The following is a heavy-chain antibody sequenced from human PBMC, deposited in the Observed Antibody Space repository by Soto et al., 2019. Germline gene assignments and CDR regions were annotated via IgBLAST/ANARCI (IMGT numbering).Heavy chain of an antibody. CDR2: IYNSGST. J-gene: IGHJ5*02. CDR3: ARGRTTMTVSFSSRGGNWFDP. Sequence: SEILSLTCSVSGGSISSTGYYWVWIRLPPGKGLEWIGSIYNSGSTYYNPSLKGRVTISVDTSKNLFSLRLSSVTAADTAVYYCARGRTTMTVSFSSRGGNWFDPWGQGTLVTVSS. CDR1: GGSISSTGYY. D-gene: IGHD3-22*01. V-gene: IGHV4-39*01.